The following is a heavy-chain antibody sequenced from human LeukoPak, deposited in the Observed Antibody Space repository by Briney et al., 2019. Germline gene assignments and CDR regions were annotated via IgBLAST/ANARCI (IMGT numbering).Heavy chain of an antibody. J-gene: IGHJ3*02. CDR1: GGSISSYY. CDR3: ARQGDYVWGSYRYNAFDI. CDR2: IYYSGST. D-gene: IGHD3-16*02. Sequence: SETLSLTCTVSGGSISSYYWSWIRQPPGKGLEWIEYIYYSGSTNYNPSLKSRVTISVDTSKNQFSLKLSSVTAADTAVYYCARQGDYVWGSYRYNAFDIWGQGTMVTVSS. V-gene: IGHV4-59*08.